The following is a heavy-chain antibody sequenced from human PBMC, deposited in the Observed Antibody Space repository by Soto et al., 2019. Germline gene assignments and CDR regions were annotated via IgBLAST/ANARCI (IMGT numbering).Heavy chain of an antibody. CDR2: ISYRGTT. V-gene: IGHV4-39*01. CDR1: GDSIDSSSYY. J-gene: IGHJ4*02. D-gene: IGHD3-9*01. Sequence: QLQLQESGPGLVKPSETLSLKCTVSGDSIDSSSYYWGWVRQPPGKSPEGIGSISYRGTTYYNPYLKSRVSSSANSTRNQLSLRLISVNAADAAIYYGASHPRIVTGVNFDSWGQGTLVTVSS. CDR3: ASHPRIVTGVNFDS.